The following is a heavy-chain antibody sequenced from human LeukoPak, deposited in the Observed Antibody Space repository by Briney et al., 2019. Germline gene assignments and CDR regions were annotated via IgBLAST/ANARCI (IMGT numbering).Heavy chain of an antibody. V-gene: IGHV4-59*12. CDR2: IYYSGST. D-gene: IGHD2-15*01. J-gene: IGHJ5*02. Sequence: PSETLSLTCTVSGGSISSYYWSWLRQPPGKGLEWIGYIYYSGSTNYNPSLKSRVTMSVDTSKNQFSLKLSSVTAADTAVYYCARLLGYCSGGSCLNWFDPWGQGTLVTVSS. CDR1: GGSISSYY. CDR3: ARLLGYCSGGSCLNWFDP.